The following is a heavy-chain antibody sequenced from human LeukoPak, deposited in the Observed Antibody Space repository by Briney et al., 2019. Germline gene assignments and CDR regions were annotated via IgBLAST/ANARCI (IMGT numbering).Heavy chain of an antibody. CDR3: ARDQDDIPHDV. D-gene: IGHD3-9*01. CDR1: GYTFTSYG. CDR2: ISAYSGNT. Sequence: ASVKVSCKASGYTFTSYGISWVRQAPGQGLEWMGWISAYSGNTNYAQKFQGRVTMTRDTSISTAYMELSRLRSDDTAVYYCARDQDDIPHDVWGKGTTVTVSS. J-gene: IGHJ6*04. V-gene: IGHV1-18*01.